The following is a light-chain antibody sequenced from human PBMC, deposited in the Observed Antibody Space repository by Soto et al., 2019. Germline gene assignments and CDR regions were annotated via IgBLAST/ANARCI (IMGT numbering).Light chain of an antibody. CDR1: QSVGNN. CDR3: QQRSNWLT. V-gene: IGKV3-11*01. Sequence: EIVLTQSPATLSLSPGERATLSCRASQSVGNNLAWYQQKPGQAPGLLIYEASTRATGIPARFSGSGSGTDFTLTISSLEPEDFAVYYCQQRSNWLTFGGGTKVDIK. CDR2: EAS. J-gene: IGKJ4*01.